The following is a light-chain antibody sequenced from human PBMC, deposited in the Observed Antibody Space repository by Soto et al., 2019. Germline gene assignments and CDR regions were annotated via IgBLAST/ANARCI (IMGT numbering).Light chain of an antibody. CDR3: QQSDDLPHT. Sequence: DIQLTQSPSSLSASVGDRVTITCQASEDIYNYLNWYQQEPGKAPKLLIYDASTLETGVPSRFGGSGSGTDFTLTISRLQPDDIGTYYCQQSDDLPHTFGQGNKLEIK. J-gene: IGKJ2*01. CDR2: DAS. CDR1: EDIYNY. V-gene: IGKV1-33*01.